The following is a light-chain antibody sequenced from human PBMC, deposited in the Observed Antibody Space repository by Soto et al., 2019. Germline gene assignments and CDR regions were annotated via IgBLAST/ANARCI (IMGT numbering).Light chain of an antibody. CDR1: QSISNG. Sequence: EMVMTQSPATLSVSPGESATLSCRASQSISNGLAWYQQKPGQAPRLLIYSASTRVNGIPARFSGSGSGTEFTLTISSLQSEDFAVYYCQQYNNWPPLTFGPGTKVEI. J-gene: IGKJ3*01. CDR2: SAS. V-gene: IGKV3-15*01. CDR3: QQYNNWPPLT.